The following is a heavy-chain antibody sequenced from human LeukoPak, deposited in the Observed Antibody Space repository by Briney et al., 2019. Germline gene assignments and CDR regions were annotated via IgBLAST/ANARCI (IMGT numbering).Heavy chain of an antibody. V-gene: IGHV3-15*01. CDR1: GSGFTFSNAW. CDR3: FLYYGSGSYSRNFDY. J-gene: IGHJ4*02. CDR2: IKSKTDGGAT. Sequence: GGSLRLSCAASGSGFTFSNAWLNWVRQAPGKGLEWVGRIKSKTDGGATDYAAPVKGRFTISRDDSKNTLFLQMNSLKTEDTAVYYCFLYYGSGSYSRNFDYWGRGTLVTVSS. D-gene: IGHD3-10*01.